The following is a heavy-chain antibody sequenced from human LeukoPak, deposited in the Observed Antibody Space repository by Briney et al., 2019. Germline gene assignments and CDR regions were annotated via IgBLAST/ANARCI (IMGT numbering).Heavy chain of an antibody. D-gene: IGHD1-26*01. V-gene: IGHV6-1*01. Sequence: SQTLSLTCAISGDSFSSNSATWNWIRQSPSKGLEWLGRTYYRSKWYNDYAVSVKSRITINPDTSKNQFFLQLNSVTPEDTAVYYCARGVGGSRPSYYFDYWGQGTLVTVSS. CDR3: ARGVGGSRPSYYFDY. J-gene: IGHJ4*02. CDR2: TYYRSKWYN. CDR1: GDSFSSNSAT.